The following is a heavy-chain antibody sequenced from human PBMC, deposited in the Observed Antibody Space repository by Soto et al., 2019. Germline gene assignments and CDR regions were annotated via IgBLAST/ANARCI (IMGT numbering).Heavy chain of an antibody. Sequence: LRLSCAASGFTFNKYAMSWVRQAPGKGLEWVSGISSTGGGTYYADSVKGRFTISRDNSKNTLYLQMNNLRAGDTALYYCAKGHDIVVVPTVDYWGQGTLVTVSS. CDR3: AKGHDIVVVPTVDY. V-gene: IGHV3-23*01. CDR2: ISSTGGGT. CDR1: GFTFNKYA. D-gene: IGHD2-15*01. J-gene: IGHJ4*02.